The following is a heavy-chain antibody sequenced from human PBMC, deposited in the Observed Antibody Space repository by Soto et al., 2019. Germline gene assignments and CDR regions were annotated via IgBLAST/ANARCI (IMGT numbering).Heavy chain of an antibody. CDR1: GGTFTKYA. J-gene: IGHJ3*01. CDR3: ASGVGRLGGSSGWPDYAFEV. CDR2: IVPLPGTT. D-gene: IGHD6-19*01. Sequence: QVQLVQSGAAVRKPGSSVKVSCKASGGTFTKYAITWVRQAPRQGLEWMGGIVPLPGTTNYAQKFRGRVTISADESTSTAYLELSSLRSEDTAVYYCASGVGRLGGSSGWPDYAFEVWGQGTMVIVSS. V-gene: IGHV1-69*01.